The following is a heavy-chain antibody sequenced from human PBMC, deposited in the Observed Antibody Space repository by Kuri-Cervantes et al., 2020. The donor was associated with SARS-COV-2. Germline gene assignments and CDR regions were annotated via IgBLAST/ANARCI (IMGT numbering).Heavy chain of an antibody. D-gene: IGHD3-3*01. CDR3: ARVISITIFGVAIRGHGWFDP. Sequence: GSLRLSCAVYGGSFSGYYWSWIRQPPGKGLEWIGEINHSGSTNYNPSLKSRVTISVDTSKNQSSLKLSSVTAADTAVYYCARVISITIFGVAIRGHGWFDPWGQGTLVTVSS. V-gene: IGHV4-34*01. J-gene: IGHJ5*02. CDR1: GGSFSGYY. CDR2: INHSGST.